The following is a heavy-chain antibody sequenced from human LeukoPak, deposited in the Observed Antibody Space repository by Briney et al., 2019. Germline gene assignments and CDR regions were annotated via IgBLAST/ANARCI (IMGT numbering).Heavy chain of an antibody. CDR3: AKDRIAVAGPEYFQH. CDR1: GFTFSSYG. V-gene: IGHV3-23*01. CDR2: ISSSGGNT. J-gene: IGHJ1*01. Sequence: GGSLRLSCAASGFTFSSYGMSWVRQAPGKGLEWVSSISSSGGNTYYADSVKGRFTISRDNSKNTLYLQMNSLRAEDTAVYYCAKDRIAVAGPEYFQHWGQGTLVTVSS. D-gene: IGHD6-19*01.